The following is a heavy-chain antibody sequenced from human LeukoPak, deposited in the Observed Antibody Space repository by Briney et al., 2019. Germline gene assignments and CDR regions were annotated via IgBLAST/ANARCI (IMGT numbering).Heavy chain of an antibody. J-gene: IGHJ4*02. D-gene: IGHD3-16*01. CDR2: MSYSGNTI. CDR1: GFTFSDYE. Sequence: PGGSLRLSCAASGFTFSDYEMNWVREGPGQGLEWVSYMSYSGNTIFYADSVKGRFTISRDNTKNSLYLQMNSLRADDTAVYYCARLGGDLAWSDYWGQGTLVTVSS. V-gene: IGHV3-48*03. CDR3: ARLGGDLAWSDY.